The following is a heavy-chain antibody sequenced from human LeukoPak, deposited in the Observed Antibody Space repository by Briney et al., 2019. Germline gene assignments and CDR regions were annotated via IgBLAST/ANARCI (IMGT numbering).Heavy chain of an antibody. J-gene: IGHJ3*02. CDR1: EFTFSNYA. Sequence: PGRSLRLSCAASEFTFSNYAIHWVRQAPGKGLEWVAGISNDGSTKYYADSVKGRFTISRDSSKNTLYLQMNSLRADDTAVYCCARDLGGATLDAFDIWGRGTMVTVSS. CDR2: ISNDGSTK. CDR3: ARDLGGATLDAFDI. D-gene: IGHD1-26*01. V-gene: IGHV3-30-3*01.